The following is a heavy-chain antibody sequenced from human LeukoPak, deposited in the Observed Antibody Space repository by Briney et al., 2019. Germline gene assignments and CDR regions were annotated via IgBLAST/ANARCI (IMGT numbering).Heavy chain of an antibody. J-gene: IGHJ6*03. CDR2: IKSKTDGGTT. D-gene: IGHD4-17*01. Sequence: GGSLRLSCAASGFTFSNAWMSWVGQAPGKGLEWVGRIKSKTDGGTTDYAAPVKGRFTISRDDSKNTLYLQMNSLKTEDTAVYYCTTDLTTVTTRYYYYYYYMDVWGKGTTVTVSS. CDR3: TTDLTTVTTRYYYYYYYMDV. CDR1: GFTFSNAW. V-gene: IGHV3-15*01.